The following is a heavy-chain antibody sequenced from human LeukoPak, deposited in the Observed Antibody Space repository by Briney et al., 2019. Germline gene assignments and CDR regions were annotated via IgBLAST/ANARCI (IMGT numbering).Heavy chain of an antibody. CDR1: GFTFANYA. Sequence: GGSLRLSCAASGFTFANYAMSWVRQAPGKGLEWVSLINSETDGDSTTYADSVKGRFTISRDNAKNTLYLQMNSLRAEDTAVYYCGRGHYGMAVWGQGTTVTVSS. J-gene: IGHJ6*02. V-gene: IGHV3-74*01. CDR3: GRGHYGMAV. CDR2: INSETDGDST.